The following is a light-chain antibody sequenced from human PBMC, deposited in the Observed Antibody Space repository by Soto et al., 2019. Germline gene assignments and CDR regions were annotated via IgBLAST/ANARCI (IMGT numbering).Light chain of an antibody. J-gene: IGKJ1*01. Sequence: EIVMTQSPATLSVSPGERATLSCRASQSVGSSLAWYQQKPGQAPRLLIYGASTRANGIPARFSGSASGTEITLTITSLQSEDFAVYYCQQYVNWSWAFDQGTKV. CDR1: QSVGSS. V-gene: IGKV3-15*01. CDR2: GAS. CDR3: QQYVNWSWA.